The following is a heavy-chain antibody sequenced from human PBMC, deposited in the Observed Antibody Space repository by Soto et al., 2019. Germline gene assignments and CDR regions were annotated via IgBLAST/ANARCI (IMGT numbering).Heavy chain of an antibody. CDR3: AREVGTPFDY. Sequence: PSETLSLTCAVSGGSISSGGYSWSWIRQPPGKGLEWIGYIYHSGSTYYNPSLKSRVTIPVDRSKNQFSLKLSSVTAADTAVYYCAREVGTPFDYWGQGTLVTVSS. CDR1: GGSISSGGYS. V-gene: IGHV4-30-2*01. J-gene: IGHJ4*02. D-gene: IGHD1-7*01. CDR2: IYHSGST.